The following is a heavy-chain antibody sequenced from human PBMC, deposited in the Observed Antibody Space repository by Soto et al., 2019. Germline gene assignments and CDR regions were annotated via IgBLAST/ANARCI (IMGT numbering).Heavy chain of an antibody. CDR1: GGMFSSYG. D-gene: IGHD2-15*01. CDR3: ARDKLSCSGGTCYSYYFDY. CDR2: VIPIFGTA. J-gene: IGHJ4*02. Sequence: QVQLVQSGAEVKKPGSSVKVSCKASGGMFSSYGISWVRQAPGQGLEWMGGVIPIFGTADYAQKFQGRVTITADESTSTAYMELSSLRSEDTALYYCARDKLSCSGGTCYSYYFDYWGQGTLVTVSS. V-gene: IGHV1-69*01.